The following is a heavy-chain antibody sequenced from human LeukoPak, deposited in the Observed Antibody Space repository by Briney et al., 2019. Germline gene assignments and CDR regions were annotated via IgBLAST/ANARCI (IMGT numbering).Heavy chain of an antibody. V-gene: IGHV1-46*01. J-gene: IGHJ4*02. Sequence: ASVKVSCKASGYTFTSYYMHWVRQAPGQGLEWMGIINPSGGSTSYAQKFQGRVTMTRDTSTSTVYKELSSLRSEDTAVYYCARAPEARGYSYGWYFDYWGQGTLVTVSS. CDR2: INPSGGST. CDR1: GYTFTSYY. CDR3: ARAPEARGYSYGWYFDY. D-gene: IGHD5-18*01.